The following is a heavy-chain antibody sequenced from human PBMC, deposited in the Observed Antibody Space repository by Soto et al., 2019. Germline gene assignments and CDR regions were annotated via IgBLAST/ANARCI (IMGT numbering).Heavy chain of an antibody. CDR3: ITLIPSGKWEFGP. CDR1: GFTFSDDW. Sequence: PGGSLRLSCAASGFTFSDDWMSWVRQAPGKGLEWVGRIKSKTNGRTKEYACPVKGRFTISRDDSKRSLYVQMYTLKTEDTYICSCITLIPSGKWEFGPWGQGTLVTVSS. CDR2: IKSKTNGRTK. J-gene: IGHJ5*02. V-gene: IGHV3-15*05. D-gene: IGHD1-26*01.